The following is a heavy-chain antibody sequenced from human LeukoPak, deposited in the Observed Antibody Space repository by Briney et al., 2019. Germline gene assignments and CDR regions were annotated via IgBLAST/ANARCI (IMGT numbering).Heavy chain of an antibody. D-gene: IGHD6-19*01. CDR1: GFSFTTSA. CDR2: IVVGSGHT. J-gene: IGHJ6*02. Sequence: SVKVSCKASGFSFTTSAMQWVRQARGQRLDWIGWIVVGSGHTRYAQKFQERITITRDMSTSTAYMQLSSMRSEDTAVYYCAADHQFSGWESAYGMDVWGQGTTVTVSS. V-gene: IGHV1-58*02. CDR3: AADHQFSGWESAYGMDV.